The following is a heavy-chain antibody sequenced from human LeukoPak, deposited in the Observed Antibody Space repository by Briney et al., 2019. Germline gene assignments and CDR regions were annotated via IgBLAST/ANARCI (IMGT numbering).Heavy chain of an antibody. Sequence: GASVKVSCKVSGYTLTELSMHWVRQAPGKGLEWMGGFDPEDGETIYAQKFQGRVTMTENTSTDTAYMELSSLRSEDTAVYYCATEGYSYGQGNSYFDYWGQGTLVTVSS. D-gene: IGHD5-18*01. V-gene: IGHV1-24*01. J-gene: IGHJ4*02. CDR2: FDPEDGET. CDR3: ATEGYSYGQGNSYFDY. CDR1: GYTLTELS.